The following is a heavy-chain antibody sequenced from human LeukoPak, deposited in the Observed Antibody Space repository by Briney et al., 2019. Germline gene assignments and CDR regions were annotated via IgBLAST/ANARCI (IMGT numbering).Heavy chain of an antibody. CDR1: GYSFTNYW. Sequence: EESLKISCKGSGYSFTNYWIAWVRQMPGKGLEWMGIIYPGDSDTRYSPSFQGQVTISADKSISTAYLQWSSLKASDTAMYYCARHGVASGSSSDYWGQGTLVTVSS. D-gene: IGHD1-26*01. V-gene: IGHV5-51*01. J-gene: IGHJ4*02. CDR3: ARHGVASGSSSDY. CDR2: IYPGDSDT.